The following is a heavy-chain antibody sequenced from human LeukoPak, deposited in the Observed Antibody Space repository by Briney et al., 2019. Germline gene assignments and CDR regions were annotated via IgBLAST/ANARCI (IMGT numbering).Heavy chain of an antibody. J-gene: IGHJ3*02. D-gene: IGHD2-15*01. V-gene: IGHV3-74*01. Sequence: PGGSLRLSCAASGFTFSSYGMSWVRQAPGKGLVWISYIHSDGSSTNYADSVKGRLTISRDNAKNTLFLQMNSLRAEDTAVYYCARGGLSGTFDIWGQGTMVTVSS. CDR3: ARGGLSGTFDI. CDR2: IHSDGSST. CDR1: GFTFSSYG.